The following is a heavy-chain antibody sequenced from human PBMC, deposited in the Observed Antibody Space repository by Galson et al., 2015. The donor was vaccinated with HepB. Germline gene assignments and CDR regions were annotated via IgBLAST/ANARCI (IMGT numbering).Heavy chain of an antibody. Sequence: SVKVSCKASGYTFTGYCMHWVRQAPGQGLEWMGWINPNSGGTNYAQKFQGRVTMTRDTSISTAYMELSRLRSDDTAVYYCARGGNRFSSSWYGGYWGQGTLVTVSS. CDR3: ARGGNRFSSSWYGGY. J-gene: IGHJ4*02. CDR1: GYTFTGYC. V-gene: IGHV1-2*02. CDR2: INPNSGGT. D-gene: IGHD6-13*01.